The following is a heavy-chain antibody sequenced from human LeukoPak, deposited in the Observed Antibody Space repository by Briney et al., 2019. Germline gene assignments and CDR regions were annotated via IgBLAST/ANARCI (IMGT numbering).Heavy chain of an antibody. CDR1: GITFSRYA. J-gene: IGHJ3*02. CDR2: ISDSGADT. CDR3: AKDQSYSSSWYDAFDI. V-gene: IGHV3-23*01. D-gene: IGHD6-13*01. Sequence: GGSLRLSCAASGITFSRYAMSWVRQAPGKGLEWVSVISDSGADTYYTDSVKGRFTISRDSSKNTLYLQMNSLRAEDTAVYYCAKDQSYSSSWYDAFDIWGQGTMVTVSS.